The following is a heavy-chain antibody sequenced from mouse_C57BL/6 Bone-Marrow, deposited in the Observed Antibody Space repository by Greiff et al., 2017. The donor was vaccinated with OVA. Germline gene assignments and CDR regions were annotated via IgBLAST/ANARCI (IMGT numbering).Heavy chain of an antibody. CDR3: ATPYDGYYSWFAY. J-gene: IGHJ3*01. Sequence: QVQLQQSGAELMKPGASVKLSCKATGYTFTGYWIEWVKQRPGHGLEWIGEILPGSGSTNYNEKFKCKATFTADTSSNTAYMQLSSLTTEDSAIYYCATPYDGYYSWFAYWGQGTLVTVSA. CDR2: ILPGSGST. V-gene: IGHV1-9*01. CDR1: GYTFTGYW. D-gene: IGHD2-3*01.